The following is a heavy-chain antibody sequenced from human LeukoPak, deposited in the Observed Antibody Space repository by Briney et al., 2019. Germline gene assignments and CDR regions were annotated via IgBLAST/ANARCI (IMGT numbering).Heavy chain of an antibody. V-gene: IGHV3-20*04. J-gene: IGHJ4*02. CDR2: INWNGGST. D-gene: IGHD6-19*01. Sequence: PGGSLRLSCAASGFTFDDYGMSWVRQAPGKGLEWVSGINWNGGSTGYADSVKGRFTISRDNAKNSLYLQMNSLRAEDTALYYCASTEHSSGWYDLDYWAQGTLVTVS. CDR3: ASTEHSSGWYDLDY. CDR1: GFTFDDYG.